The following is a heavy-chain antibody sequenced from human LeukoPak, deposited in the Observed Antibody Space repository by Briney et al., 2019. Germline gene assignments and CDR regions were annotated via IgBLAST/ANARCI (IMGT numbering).Heavy chain of an antibody. D-gene: IGHD1-26*01. CDR2: TSDYMGNRNT. Sequence: GASVKVSCKASGYTFASYGISWVRQAPGQGLEWMGWTSDYMGNRNTDYAQKFQGRVSMTTDSSTSTAYMELRSLTSDDTAVYYCARARHVGSSTDAFDIWGQGTMVTVSS. CDR3: ARARHVGSSTDAFDI. J-gene: IGHJ3*02. CDR1: GYTFASYG. V-gene: IGHV1-18*01.